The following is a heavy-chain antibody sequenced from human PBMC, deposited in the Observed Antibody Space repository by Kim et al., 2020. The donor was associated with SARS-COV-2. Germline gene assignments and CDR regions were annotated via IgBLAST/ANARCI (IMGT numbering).Heavy chain of an antibody. J-gene: IGHJ4*02. CDR2: INHSGST. CDR3: VRDARNTYIFDY. V-gene: IGHV4-34*01. Sequence: SETLSLTCAVYGGSFSGYYWSWIRQPPGKGLEWIGEINHSGSTNYNPSLKSRVTISVDTSKNQFSLKLSSVTAADTAVYYCVRDARNTYIFDYWGQGTLVTVSS. CDR1: GGSFSGYY. D-gene: IGHD1-1*01.